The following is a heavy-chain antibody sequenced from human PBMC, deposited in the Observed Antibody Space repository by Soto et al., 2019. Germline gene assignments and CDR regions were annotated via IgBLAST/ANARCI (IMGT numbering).Heavy chain of an antibody. J-gene: IGHJ4*02. V-gene: IGHV4-39*01. D-gene: IGHD1-26*01. CDR2: IYYSGST. CDR1: GGSISSSGYY. Sequence: QLQLQESGPGLVKPSETLSLTCTVSGGSISSSGYYWGWIRQPPGKGLEWIGIIYYSGSTYYNPSLKSRVTISVDTSKNQFSLKLSSVTAADTAVYYCAGHSPPPSGSYTFWYFDYWGQGTLVTVSS. CDR3: AGHSPPPSGSYTFWYFDY.